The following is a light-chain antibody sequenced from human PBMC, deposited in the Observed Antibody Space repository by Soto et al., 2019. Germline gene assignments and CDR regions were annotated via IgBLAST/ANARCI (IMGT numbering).Light chain of an antibody. CDR3: QQHNHWPWT. J-gene: IGKJ1*01. Sequence: EIVMTQSPATLSVSPGERATLSCRASQSVSSKLAWYQQKPGQAPRLLIYAASTRATGIPARFSGSGSGTEFTLTISSLQSEDFAFYYCQQHNHWPWTFGQGTKVEIK. CDR2: AAS. CDR1: QSVSSK. V-gene: IGKV3-15*01.